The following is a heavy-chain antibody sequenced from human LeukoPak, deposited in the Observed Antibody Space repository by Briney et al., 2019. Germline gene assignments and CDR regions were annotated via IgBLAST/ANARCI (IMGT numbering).Heavy chain of an antibody. CDR2: IYYSGST. CDR3: ARRSGRRIFGVVIEGGFDY. V-gene: IGHV4-39*01. J-gene: IGHJ4*02. CDR1: GGSISSSSYY. Sequence: SETLSLTCTVSGGSISSSSYYWGWIRQPPGKGLEWIGSIYYSGSTYYNPSLKSRVTISVDTSKNQFSLKLSSVTAADTAVYHCARRSGRRIFGVVIEGGFDYWGQGTLVTVSS. D-gene: IGHD3-3*01.